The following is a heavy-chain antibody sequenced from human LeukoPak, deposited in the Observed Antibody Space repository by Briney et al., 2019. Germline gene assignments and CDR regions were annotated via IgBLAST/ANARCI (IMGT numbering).Heavy chain of an antibody. CDR3: AKDLFVDTAMVPGY. CDR1: GFTFSSYA. Sequence: QPGGSLRLSCAASGFTFSSYAMSWVRQAPGKGLEWVSAISGSGGSTYYTDSVKGRFTISRDNSKNTLYLQMNSLRAEDTAVYYCAKDLFVDTAMVPGYWGQGTLVAVSS. V-gene: IGHV3-23*01. J-gene: IGHJ4*02. CDR2: ISGSGGST. D-gene: IGHD5-18*01.